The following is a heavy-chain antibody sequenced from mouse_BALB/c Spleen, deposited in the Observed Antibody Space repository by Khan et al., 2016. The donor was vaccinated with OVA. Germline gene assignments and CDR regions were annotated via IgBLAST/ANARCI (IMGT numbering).Heavy chain of an antibody. CDR1: GYTFTSYW. Sequence: QVQLQQSGAELVRPGASVKLSCKASGYTFTSYWMNWVQQRPGQGLEWIGMIDPSDSETHYNQMFKDTATLTVDKSSRTASMQLSSLTSEDSAVYYWARGDGNSLCWYFDVWGAGTTVTVA. J-gene: IGHJ1*01. CDR3: ARGDGNSLCWYFDV. CDR2: IDPSDSET. D-gene: IGHD2-1*01. V-gene: IGHV1-61*01.